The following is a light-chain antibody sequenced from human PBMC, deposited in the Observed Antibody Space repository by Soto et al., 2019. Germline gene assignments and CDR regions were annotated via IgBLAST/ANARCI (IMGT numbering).Light chain of an antibody. CDR3: QQYNNWPTS. CDR1: QSVSSN. Sequence: EIVMTQSPATLSVSPGERATLSCRASQSVSSNFAWYQQKPGQAPRLLIYGASTRATGIPARFSGSGSGTEVTLTISSLQSEDFAVYYCQQYNNWPTSFGPGTKVDIK. V-gene: IGKV3-15*01. J-gene: IGKJ3*01. CDR2: GAS.